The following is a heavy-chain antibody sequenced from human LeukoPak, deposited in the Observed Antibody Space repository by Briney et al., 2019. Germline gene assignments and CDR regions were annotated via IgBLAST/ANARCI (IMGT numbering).Heavy chain of an antibody. CDR2: INHSGST. Sequence: SETLSLTCAVYGGSFSGYYWSWIRQPPGKGLEWIGEINHSGSTNYNPSPKSRVTISVDTSKNQFSLKLSSVTAADTAVYYCARGNGGITIFGVVINGNAFDIWGQGTMVTVSS. J-gene: IGHJ3*02. CDR1: GGSFSGYY. V-gene: IGHV4-34*01. D-gene: IGHD3-3*01. CDR3: ARGNGGITIFGVVINGNAFDI.